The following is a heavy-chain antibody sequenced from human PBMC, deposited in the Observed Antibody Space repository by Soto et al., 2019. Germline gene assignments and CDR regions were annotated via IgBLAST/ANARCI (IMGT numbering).Heavy chain of an antibody. CDR3: AKDRVGGTFYTPLGF. Sequence: GGSLRLSCQASGFNFDNYGMHWVRQAPGKGLEWVAVITYDGSNKYYADSVKGRFTISRDNSTNTLSLHLNTLKPEDTAVYHCAKDRVGGTFYTPLGFWGQGTLVTVSS. CDR1: GFNFDNYG. J-gene: IGHJ4*02. CDR2: ITYDGSNK. V-gene: IGHV3-30*18. D-gene: IGHD1-7*01.